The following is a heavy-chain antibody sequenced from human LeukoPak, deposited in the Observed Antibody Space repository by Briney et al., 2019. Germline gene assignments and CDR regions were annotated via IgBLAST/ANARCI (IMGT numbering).Heavy chain of an antibody. J-gene: IGHJ4*02. Sequence: QTGGSLRLSCAASGFTFSSYWMSWVRQAPGKGLEWVANIKQGGSEKYYVDSVKGRFTISRDNSKNTLYLQMDSLRAEDTAVYYCAKQHAEPAATPAFDHWGQGALVTVSS. CDR2: IKQGGSEK. CDR1: GFTFSSYW. CDR3: AKQHAEPAATPAFDH. V-gene: IGHV3-7*01. D-gene: IGHD2-2*01.